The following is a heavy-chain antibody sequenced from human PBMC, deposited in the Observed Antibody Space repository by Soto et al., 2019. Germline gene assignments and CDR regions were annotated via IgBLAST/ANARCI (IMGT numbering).Heavy chain of an antibody. Sequence: RRLSCAASGFTFSSYGMHWVRQAPGKGLEWVAVISYDGSNKYYADSVKGRFTISRDNSKNTLYLQMNSLRAEDTAVYYCAKDSGGYSYGPDYWGQGTLVTSPQ. CDR3: AKDSGGYSYGPDY. CDR1: GFTFSSYG. J-gene: IGHJ4*02. D-gene: IGHD5-18*01. V-gene: IGHV3-30*18. CDR2: ISYDGSNK.